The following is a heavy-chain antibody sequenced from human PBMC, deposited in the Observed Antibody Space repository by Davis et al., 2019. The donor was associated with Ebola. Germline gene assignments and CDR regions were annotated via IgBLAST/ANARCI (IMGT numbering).Heavy chain of an antibody. CDR2: ISSSSSYI. CDR1: GFTFSSYS. Sequence: GESLKISCAASGFTFSSYSMNWVRQAPGKGLEWVSSISSSSSYIYYADSVKGRLTISRDNAKNSLYLQMNSLRAEDTAVYYCARDCGGSVGYWGQGTLVTVSS. J-gene: IGHJ4*02. CDR3: ARDCGGSVGY. D-gene: IGHD2-21*01. V-gene: IGHV3-21*01.